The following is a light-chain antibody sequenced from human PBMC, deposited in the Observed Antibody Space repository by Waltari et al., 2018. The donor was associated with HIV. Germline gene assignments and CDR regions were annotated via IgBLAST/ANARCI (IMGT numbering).Light chain of an antibody. CDR3: SSYTSSSTLYVV. V-gene: IGLV2-14*01. J-gene: IGLJ2*01. CDR2: EVS. Sequence: QSALTQPASVSGSPGQSITIPCTGTSSDVGGYNYVSWYQQPPGKAPKLMIYEVSNRPSGVSNRFSGSKSGNTASLTISGLQAEDEADYYCSSYTSSSTLYVVFGGGTKLTVL. CDR1: SSDVGGYNY.